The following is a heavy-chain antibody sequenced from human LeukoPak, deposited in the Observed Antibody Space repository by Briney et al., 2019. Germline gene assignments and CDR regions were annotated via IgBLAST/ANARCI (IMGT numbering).Heavy chain of an antibody. CDR1: GGSFSGYY. CDR3: ARNGGNSVLNWFDP. Sequence: PSETLSLTCAVYGGSFSGYYWSWIRQPPGKGLGWIGEINHSGSTNYNPSLKSRVTISVDTSKNQFSLKLSSVTAADTAVYYCARNGGNSVLNWFDPWGQGTLVTVSS. J-gene: IGHJ5*02. V-gene: IGHV4-34*01. CDR2: INHSGST. D-gene: IGHD4-23*01.